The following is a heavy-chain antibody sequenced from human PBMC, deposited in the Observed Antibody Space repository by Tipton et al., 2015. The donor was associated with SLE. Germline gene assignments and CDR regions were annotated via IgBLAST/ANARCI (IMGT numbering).Heavy chain of an antibody. CDR1: GGTSRDYF. J-gene: IGHJ4*02. V-gene: IGHV4-34*01. CDR3: ARGPIAVAANFDY. D-gene: IGHD6-19*01. Sequence: TLSLTCAVYGGTSRDYFWSWIRQPPGKGLEWIGEINHSGSTNYNPSLKSRVTISVDTSKNQFSLKLSSVTAADTAVYYCARGPIAVAANFDYWGQGTLVTVSS. CDR2: INHSGST.